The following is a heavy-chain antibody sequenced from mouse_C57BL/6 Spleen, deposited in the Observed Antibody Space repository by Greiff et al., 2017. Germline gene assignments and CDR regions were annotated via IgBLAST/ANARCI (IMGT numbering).Heavy chain of an antibody. V-gene: IGHV1-82*01. D-gene: IGHD2-3*01. J-gene: IGHJ4*01. CDR2: IYPGDGDT. CDR3: ARPYDVSYAMDY. Sequence: QVQLKESGPELVKPGASVKISCKASGYAFSSSWMNWVKQRPGKGLEWIGRIYPGDGDTNYNGKFKGKATLTADKSSSTAYMQLSSLTSEDSAVYFCARPYDVSYAMDYWGQGTSVTVSS. CDR1: GYAFSSSW.